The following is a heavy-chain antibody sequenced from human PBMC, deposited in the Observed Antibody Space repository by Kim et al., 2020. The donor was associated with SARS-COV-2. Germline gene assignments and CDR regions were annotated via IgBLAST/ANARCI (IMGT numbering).Heavy chain of an antibody. CDR3: ARAIWFGS. J-gene: IGHJ5*01. V-gene: IGHV3-53*01. CDR1: GFTVSSNH. CDR2: IYSGGGT. Sequence: GGSLRLSCAASGFTVSSNHMTCVRQAPGKGLEWVSIIYSGGGTDYADSVKGRFIISRDNSKNTLYLQMNSLRAEDTAVYYCARAIWFGSWGQGTLVTVSS.